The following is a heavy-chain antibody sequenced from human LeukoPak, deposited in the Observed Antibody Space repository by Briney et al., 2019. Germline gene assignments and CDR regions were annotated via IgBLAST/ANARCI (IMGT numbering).Heavy chain of an antibody. CDR1: GFTFSSYW. Sequence: GGSLRLSCAASGFTFSSYWMSWVRQAPGKGLEWVANIKQDGSEKYYVDSVKGRFTISRDNAKNSLYLQMNSLRAEDTAVYYCARDPAMAWGAFDIWGQGTMVTVSS. CDR2: IKQDGSEK. V-gene: IGHV3-7*01. D-gene: IGHD5-18*01. J-gene: IGHJ3*02. CDR3: ARDPAMAWGAFDI.